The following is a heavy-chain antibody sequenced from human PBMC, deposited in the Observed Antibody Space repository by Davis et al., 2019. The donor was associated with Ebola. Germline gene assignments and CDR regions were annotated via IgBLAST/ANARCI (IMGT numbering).Heavy chain of an antibody. CDR2: INHSGST. J-gene: IGHJ4*02. CDR1: GGSFSGYY. D-gene: IGHD3-10*01. V-gene: IGHV4-34*01. Sequence: SETLSLTCAVYGGSFSGYYWSWIRQPPGKGLEWIGEINHSGSTNYNPSLKSRVTISVDTSKNQFSLKLSSVTAADTAVYYCARGPSIGGFDYWGQGTLVTVSS. CDR3: ARGPSIGGFDY.